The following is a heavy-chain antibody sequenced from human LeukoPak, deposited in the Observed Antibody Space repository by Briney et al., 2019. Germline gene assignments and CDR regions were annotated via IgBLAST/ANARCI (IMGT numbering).Heavy chain of an antibody. CDR3: ARDQASGSRRGDCDY. J-gene: IGHJ4*02. CDR1: GFTCSSYW. Sequence: GGSLRLSCAASGFTCSSYWMSWVRQAPGEGLEWVANIKQDGSEKYYVDSVKGRFTISRDNSRNTLYLQMNSLRPDDTALYYCARDQASGSRRGDCDYWGQGTLVTVSS. V-gene: IGHV3-7*01. D-gene: IGHD1-26*01. CDR2: IKQDGSEK.